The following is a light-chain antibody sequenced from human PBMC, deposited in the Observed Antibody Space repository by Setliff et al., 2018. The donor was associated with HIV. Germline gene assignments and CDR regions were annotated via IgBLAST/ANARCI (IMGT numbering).Light chain of an antibody. Sequence: SYELTQPPSVSVSPGQTASITCSGDKLGDKYACWYQQKPGQFPVLVIYQDSKRPSGIPERFSGSNSGNTATLTISGTQGMDEADYYCQAWDSSTGVFGTGTKVTVL. CDR1: KLGDKY. V-gene: IGLV3-1*01. J-gene: IGLJ1*01. CDR2: QDS. CDR3: QAWDSSTGV.